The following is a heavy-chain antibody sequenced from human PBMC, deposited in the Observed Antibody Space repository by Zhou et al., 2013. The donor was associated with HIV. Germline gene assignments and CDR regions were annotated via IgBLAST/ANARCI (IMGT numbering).Heavy chain of an antibody. D-gene: IGHD3-10*01. J-gene: IGHJ2*01. Sequence: QVQLVQSGAEVKKPGSSVKVSCKASGGTFSSYAIGWVRQAPGQGLEWMGRIIPIFGTANYAQNFQGRVTITADKSTSTAYMELSSLRSEDTAVYYCARRGVVREVSPQVVRYFDLVGPWHPGHCLL. V-gene: IGHV1-69*06. CDR3: ARRGVVREVSPQVVRYFDL. CDR1: GGTFSSYA. CDR2: IIPIFGTA.